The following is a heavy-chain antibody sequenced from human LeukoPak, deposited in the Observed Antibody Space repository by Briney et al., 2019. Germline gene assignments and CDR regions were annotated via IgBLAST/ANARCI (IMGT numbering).Heavy chain of an antibody. D-gene: IGHD3-10*01. CDR2: IYYSGST. CDR1: GGSISSGDYY. Sequence: SETLSLTCTVSGGSISSGDYYWSWIRQPPGKGLEWIGYIYYSGSTYYNPSLKSRVTISVDTSKNQFSLKLSSVTAADTAVYYCARVSGQGVLMRLGFGFDYWGQGTLVTVSS. J-gene: IGHJ4*02. CDR3: ARVSGQGVLMRLGFGFDY. V-gene: IGHV4-30-4*08.